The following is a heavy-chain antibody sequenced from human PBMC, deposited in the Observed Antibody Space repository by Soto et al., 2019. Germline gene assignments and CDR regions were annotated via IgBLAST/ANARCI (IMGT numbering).Heavy chain of an antibody. V-gene: IGHV5-10-1*01. CDR2: IDPSDSYT. CDR3: ARRYSGSYSAFDI. CDR1: FTSYW. D-gene: IGHD1-26*01. Sequence: FTSYWIGLVRRLPGKGPEWMGRIDPSDSYTNYSPSFQGHVTISADKSISTAYLQWSSLKASDTAMYYCARRYSGSYSAFDIWGQGTMVTVSS. J-gene: IGHJ3*02.